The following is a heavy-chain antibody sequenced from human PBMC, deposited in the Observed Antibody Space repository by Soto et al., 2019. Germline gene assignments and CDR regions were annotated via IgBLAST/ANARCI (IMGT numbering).Heavy chain of an antibody. D-gene: IGHD4-17*01. Sequence: QAQLVESGGGVVQPGRSLRLSCEVSGFRFSSYGVHWVRQAPGKGLEWVALISDDGRNTFYPDSVKGRFSISRDNSKNTVYLQMNGLRAEDTAVYYCAKDPRGNGDVTHYYNGMDVWGQGTTVTVSS. J-gene: IGHJ6*02. CDR2: ISDDGRNT. CDR3: AKDPRGNGDVTHYYNGMDV. CDR1: GFRFSSYG. V-gene: IGHV3-30*18.